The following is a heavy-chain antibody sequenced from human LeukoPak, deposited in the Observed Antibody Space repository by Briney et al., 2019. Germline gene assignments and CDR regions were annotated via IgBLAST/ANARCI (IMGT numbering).Heavy chain of an antibody. CDR1: GFTVSTNY. CDR3: ARVVAAMGGIVY. J-gene: IGHJ4*02. CDR2: IYSSGST. V-gene: IGHV3-53*01. Sequence: PGGSLRLSCAASGFTVSTNYMSWVRQAPGKGLEWVSIIYSSGSTYYADSVKGRFTISRDNSKNTLYLQMNSLRAEDTAVYYCARVVAAMGGIVYWGQGTLVTVSS. D-gene: IGHD2-21*02.